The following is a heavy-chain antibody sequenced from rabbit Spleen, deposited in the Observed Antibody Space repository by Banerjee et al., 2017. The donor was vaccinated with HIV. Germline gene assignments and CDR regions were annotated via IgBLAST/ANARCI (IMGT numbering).Heavy chain of an antibody. Sequence: QEQLEESGGDLVKPEGSLTLTCTASGFDFSSNAMCWVRQAPGKGLEWIACIDAGSSGVTYYASWVNGRFTISKTSSTTVTLQMTSLTAADTATHFCARARVGGDNYAYDLWGQGTLVTVS. J-gene: IGHJ4*01. V-gene: IGHV1S45*01. CDR2: IDAGSSGVT. D-gene: IGHD6-1*01. CDR3: ARARVGGDNYAYDL. CDR1: GFDFSSNA.